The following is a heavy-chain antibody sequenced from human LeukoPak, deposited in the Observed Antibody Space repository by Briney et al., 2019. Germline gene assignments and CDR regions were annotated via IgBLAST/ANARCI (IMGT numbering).Heavy chain of an antibody. CDR3: ARDIRYSSSPGVYYYYYYGMDV. V-gene: IGHV1-69*01. D-gene: IGHD6-6*01. CDR1: GGTFSSYA. J-gene: IGHJ6*02. CDR2: IIPIFGTA. Sequence: ASVKVSCKASGGTFSSYAISWVRQAPGQGLEWMGGIIPIFGTANYAQKFQGRVTITADESTSTAYMELSSLRSEDTAVYYCARDIRYSSSPGVYYYYYYGMDVWGQGTTVTVS.